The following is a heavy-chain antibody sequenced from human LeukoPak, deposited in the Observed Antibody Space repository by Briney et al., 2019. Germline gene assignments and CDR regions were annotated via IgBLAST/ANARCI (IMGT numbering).Heavy chain of an antibody. CDR3: ARGKDWTMNAFDI. D-gene: IGHD3-22*01. V-gene: IGHV1-2*06. J-gene: IGHJ3*02. CDR1: GYTFTGYY. CDR2: INPSSGGT. Sequence: ASVKVSRKASGYTFTGYYMHWVRQAPGQGLEWMGRINPSSGGTNYAQKFQGRVTMTRDTSISTAYMELSRLRSDDTAVYYCARGKDWTMNAFDIWGQETMVTVSS.